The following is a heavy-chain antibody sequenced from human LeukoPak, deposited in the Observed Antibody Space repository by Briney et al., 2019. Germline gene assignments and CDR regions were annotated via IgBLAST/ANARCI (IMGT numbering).Heavy chain of an antibody. CDR3: ARRADTPCDY. D-gene: IGHD2-2*02. CDR1: GGSFSGYY. CDR2: INHSGST. Sequence: SETLSLTCAVYGGSFSGYYWSWIRQPPGKGLEWIGEINHSGSTNYNPSLKSRVTISVDTSKNQFSLKLSSVTAADTAVYYCARRADTPCDYWGQGTLVTV. J-gene: IGHJ4*02. V-gene: IGHV4-34*01.